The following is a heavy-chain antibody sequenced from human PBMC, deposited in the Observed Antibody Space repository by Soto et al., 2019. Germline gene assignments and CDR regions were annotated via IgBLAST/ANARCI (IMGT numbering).Heavy chain of an antibody. J-gene: IGHJ4*02. Sequence: QLQLQESGSGLVKPSQTLSLTCAVSGGSISSGGYSWSWIRQPPGKGLEWIGYIYHSGSTYYNPSLKRRVTISVGRSKSQCSLKLSSVTAADTAVYYCAAGGGLPRYYWGQGTLVTVSS. D-gene: IGHD5-12*01. CDR3: AAGGGLPRYY. CDR1: GGSISSGGYS. V-gene: IGHV4-30-2*01. CDR2: IYHSGST.